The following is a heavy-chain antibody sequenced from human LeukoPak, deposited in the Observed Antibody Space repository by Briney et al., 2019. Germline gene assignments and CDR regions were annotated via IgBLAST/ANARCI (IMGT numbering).Heavy chain of an antibody. D-gene: IGHD4-17*01. CDR2: IRYDGSNK. J-gene: IGHJ6*03. CDR3: AKTVTTFYYYYMDV. CDR1: GFTFSSSG. V-gene: IGHV3-30*02. Sequence: GGSLRLSCGASGFTFSSSGMHWVRQAPGKGLEWVAFIRYDGSNKYYADSVKGRFTISRDNSKNTLYLQMNSLRAEDTAVYYCAKTVTTFYYYYMDVWGKGTTVTISS.